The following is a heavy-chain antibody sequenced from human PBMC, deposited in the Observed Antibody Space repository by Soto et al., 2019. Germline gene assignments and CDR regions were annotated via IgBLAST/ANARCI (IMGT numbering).Heavy chain of an antibody. CDR1: GYTFTGYY. CDR3: ARTPRWELLPYFDY. J-gene: IGHJ4*02. Sequence: ASVKVSCKASGYTFTGYYMHWLRQSPGQGLEWMGWINPNSGGTNYAQKFQGRVTMTRDTSISTAYMELSRLRSDDTAVYYCARTPRWELLPYFDYWGQGTLVTVSS. CDR2: INPNSGGT. V-gene: IGHV1-2*02. D-gene: IGHD1-26*01.